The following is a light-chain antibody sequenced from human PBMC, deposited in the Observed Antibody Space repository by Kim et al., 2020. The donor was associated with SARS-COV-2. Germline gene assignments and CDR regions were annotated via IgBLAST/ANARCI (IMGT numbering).Light chain of an antibody. CDR1: SSDVGGYDY. CDR2: DVN. CDR3: SSFTVRTTFV. J-gene: IGLJ3*02. V-gene: IGLV2-14*03. Sequence: GQYITIFCTGTSSDVGGYDYVSWYQQHPGKAPKLMIYDVNKRPSGVSNRFSGSKSGNTASLTISGLQAEDESDYYCSSFTVRTTFVFGGGTQLTVL.